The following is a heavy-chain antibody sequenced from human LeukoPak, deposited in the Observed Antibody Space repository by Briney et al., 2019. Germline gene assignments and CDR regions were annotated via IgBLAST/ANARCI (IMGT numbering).Heavy chain of an antibody. J-gene: IGHJ6*02. V-gene: IGHV3-30*18. CDR1: GFTFSSYG. CDR3: SKATSSGHAYGMDV. D-gene: IGHD6-19*01. Sequence: GGSLRLSCAASGFTFSSYGMHWVRQAPGKGLEWVAVISYDGSNKYYADSVKGRFTISRDNSKNTLYLQMNSLRAEDTALYYCSKATSSGHAYGMDVWGQGTTVTVSS. CDR2: ISYDGSNK.